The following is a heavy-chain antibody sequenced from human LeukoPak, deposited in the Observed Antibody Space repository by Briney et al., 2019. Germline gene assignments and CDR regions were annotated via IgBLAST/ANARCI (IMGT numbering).Heavy chain of an antibody. D-gene: IGHD3-10*01. CDR3: AKASFVN. J-gene: IGHJ4*02. Sequence: GGSLRLSCAASGFTFSSYGMHWVRQAPGKGLEWVAVISYDGSNKYYADSVKGRFTISRDNSKNTLYLQMNSLRAEDTAVYYCAKASFVNWGQGTLVTVSS. CDR2: ISYDGSNK. CDR1: GFTFSSYG. V-gene: IGHV3-30*18.